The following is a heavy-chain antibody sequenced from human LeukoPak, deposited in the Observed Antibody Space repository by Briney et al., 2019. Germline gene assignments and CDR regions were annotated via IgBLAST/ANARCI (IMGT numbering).Heavy chain of an antibody. CDR2: ISYDGSDK. V-gene: IGHV3-30*18. J-gene: IGHJ6*02. CDR3: AKDLYAAYIYGMDV. CDR1: GFTFSSYR. Sequence: AGRSLRLSCAASGFTFSSYRMHLVRQAPGKGLEWVGFISYDGSDKYNADSVKGRFTISRDNSKNTLYLQMNSLSAEDTAVYYCAKDLYAAYIYGMDVWGQGTTVTVSS. D-gene: IGHD3-16*01.